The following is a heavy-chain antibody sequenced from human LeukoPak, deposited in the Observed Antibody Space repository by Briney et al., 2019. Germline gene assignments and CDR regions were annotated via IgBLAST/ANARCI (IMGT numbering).Heavy chain of an antibody. CDR3: ATYDILTGTRDY. Sequence: PSQTLSLTCTVSGGSISSGSYYWSWIRQPAGKGLEWIGRIYTSGSTNYNPSLKSRVTISVDPSKNQFSLKLSSVTAADTAVYYCATYDILTGTRDYWGQGTLVTVSS. CDR1: GGSISSGSYY. V-gene: IGHV4-61*02. CDR2: IYTSGST. J-gene: IGHJ4*02. D-gene: IGHD3-9*01.